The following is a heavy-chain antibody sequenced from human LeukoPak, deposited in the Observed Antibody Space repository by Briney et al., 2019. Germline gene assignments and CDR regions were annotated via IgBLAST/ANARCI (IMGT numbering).Heavy chain of an antibody. CDR1: GFTFSSYE. CDR2: ISSSGSTI. Sequence: PGGSLRLSCAASGFTFSSYEMNWVRQAPGKGLEWVSYISSSGSTIYYADSVKGRFTISRDNAKNSLYLQMNTLRAEDTAVYFCARDGSLARLVDYYYYYMDVWGKGTTVTVSS. J-gene: IGHJ6*03. D-gene: IGHD6-19*01. CDR3: ARDGSLARLVDYYYYYMDV. V-gene: IGHV3-48*03.